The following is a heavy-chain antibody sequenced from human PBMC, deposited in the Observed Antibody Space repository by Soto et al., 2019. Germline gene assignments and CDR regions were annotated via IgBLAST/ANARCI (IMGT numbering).Heavy chain of an antibody. V-gene: IGHV4-59*01. CDR1: GCSISDYY. Sequence: QVQLQDSGPGLVKPSETLSLTCTVSGCSISDYYWTWIRQPPGKGLEWLGYISYSGTTRYNPSLKSRVTISVDTSQNQFSLRLTSVTSADTAIYYCAREIRYGDYYYYYMDVWGKGTTVIV. D-gene: IGHD4-17*01. CDR3: AREIRYGDYYYYYMDV. CDR2: ISYSGTT. J-gene: IGHJ6*03.